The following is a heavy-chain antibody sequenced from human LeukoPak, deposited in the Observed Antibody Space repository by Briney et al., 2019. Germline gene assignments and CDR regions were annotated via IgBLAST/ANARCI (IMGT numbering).Heavy chain of an antibody. CDR2: IIPIFGTA. V-gene: IGHV1-69*13. CDR1: GGTFSSYA. CDR3: ARRIMIVKVDDAFDI. D-gene: IGHD3-22*01. J-gene: IGHJ3*02. Sequence: SVKVSCKASGGTFSSYAISWVRQAPGQGLEWMGGIIPIFGTANYAQKFQGRVTITADESTSTAYMELGSLRSEDTAVYYCARRIMIVKVDDAFDIWGQGTMVTVSS.